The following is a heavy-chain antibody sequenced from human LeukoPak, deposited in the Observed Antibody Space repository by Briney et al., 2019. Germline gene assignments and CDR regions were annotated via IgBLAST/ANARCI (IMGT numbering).Heavy chain of an antibody. Sequence: PSQTLSLTCTVSGGSISSGSYYWSWIRQPAGKGLEWIGRIYTSGRTDYNPSLKSRVTISVDMSKNQFSLKLSSVTAADTAVYYCARDAPSRTGVIDYWGQGTLVTVSS. J-gene: IGHJ4*02. D-gene: IGHD1/OR15-1a*01. CDR2: IYTSGRT. CDR3: ARDAPSRTGVIDY. V-gene: IGHV4-61*02. CDR1: GGSISSGSYY.